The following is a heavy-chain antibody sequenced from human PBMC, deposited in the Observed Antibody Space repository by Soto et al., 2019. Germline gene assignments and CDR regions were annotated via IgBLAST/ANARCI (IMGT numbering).Heavy chain of an antibody. Sequence: ASMKVSCKASGYTFTSYGISWVRQAPGQGLEWMGCINAYNCNTNYAQKLQGRVTMTTDTSTSTAYMELRSLRSDDTAVYDCARGPSAYYDYVWGSYRYDNWFDPWGQGTLVTVSS. V-gene: IGHV1-18*01. CDR1: GYTFTSYG. CDR2: INAYNCNT. CDR3: ARGPSAYYDYVWGSYRYDNWFDP. D-gene: IGHD3-16*02. J-gene: IGHJ5*02.